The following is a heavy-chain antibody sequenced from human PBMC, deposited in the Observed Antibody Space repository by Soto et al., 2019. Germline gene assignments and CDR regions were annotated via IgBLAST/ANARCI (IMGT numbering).Heavy chain of an antibody. Sequence: PSETLSLTCTVSGGSISNNNYYWSWIRQPPGKGLEWIGHIYDSGSTYNNPSLKSRVSISVDTSKNQFSLKLTSVTAADTAVYYCATGLASEKVDSWGQGTLVTVPQ. J-gene: IGHJ4*02. D-gene: IGHD6-19*01. CDR2: IYDSGST. CDR3: ATGLASEKVDS. CDR1: GGSISNNNYY. V-gene: IGHV4-30-4*01.